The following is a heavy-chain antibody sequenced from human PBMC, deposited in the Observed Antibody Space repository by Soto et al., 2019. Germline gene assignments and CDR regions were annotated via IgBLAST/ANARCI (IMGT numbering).Heavy chain of an antibody. Sequence: SETLSLTCTVSGGSISSYYWSWIRQPPGKGLEWIGYIYYSGSTNYNPSLKSRVTISVDTSRNQLSLKLSSVTAADTSVYYCASWRPDYDFWSGYPIHYYYYMDVWGKGTTVTVSS. D-gene: IGHD3-3*01. V-gene: IGHV4-59*01. CDR2: IYYSGST. CDR1: GGSISSYY. J-gene: IGHJ6*03. CDR3: ASWRPDYDFWSGYPIHYYYYMDV.